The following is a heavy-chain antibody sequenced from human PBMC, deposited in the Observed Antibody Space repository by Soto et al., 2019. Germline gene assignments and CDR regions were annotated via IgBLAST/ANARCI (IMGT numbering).Heavy chain of an antibody. CDR2: IYYTGST. CDR1: CGSVISGGYY. CDR3: ATRGAAAGDFDY. D-gene: IGHD6-13*01. Sequence: PSETLSLTCTVSCGSVISGGYYWSWIQQPPGKGLEWIGYIYYTGSTNYNPSLKSRVTISVDTSKNQFSLKLNSVTAADTAVYYCATRGAAAGDFDYWGQGTLVTVSS. V-gene: IGHV4-61*08. J-gene: IGHJ4*02.